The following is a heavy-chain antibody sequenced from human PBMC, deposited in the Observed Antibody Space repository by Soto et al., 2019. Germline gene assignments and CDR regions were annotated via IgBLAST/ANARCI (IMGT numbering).Heavy chain of an antibody. V-gene: IGHV5-51*01. CDR1: GYSFTIHW. D-gene: IGHD6-13*01. Sequence: GESLKISCKGSGYSFTIHWIGWVRQMSGKGLEWMGTIYPDDSDTRYSPSFQGQVTISADKSISTAYLQWSSLKASDTAMYYCARHMEAAAGQFYYYYGMDVWGQGTTVTVSS. CDR2: IYPDDSDT. J-gene: IGHJ6*02. CDR3: ARHMEAAAGQFYYYYGMDV.